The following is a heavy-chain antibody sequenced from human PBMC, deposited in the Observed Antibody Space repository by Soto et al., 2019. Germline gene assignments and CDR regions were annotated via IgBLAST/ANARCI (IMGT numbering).Heavy chain of an antibody. Sequence: EVQLVESGGGLVQPGGSLRLSCAASGFTVSSKYMSWVRQAPGKGLEWVALIQSGGPTYYADSVKGRFTISRDTSGNTVHLQMDSLRAEDTAVYYCARDDVLCDGGRCYGVPLDVCGKGTTVTVSS. D-gene: IGHD2-15*01. CDR2: IQSGGPT. CDR1: GFTVSSKY. J-gene: IGHJ6*04. V-gene: IGHV3-66*01. CDR3: ARDDVLCDGGRCYGVPLDV.